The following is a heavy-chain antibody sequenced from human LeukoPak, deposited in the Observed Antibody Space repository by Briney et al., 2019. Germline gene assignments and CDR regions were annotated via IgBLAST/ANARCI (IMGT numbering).Heavy chain of an antibody. D-gene: IGHD3-22*01. V-gene: IGHV3-23*01. CDR1: GFTVSDYS. J-gene: IGHJ4*02. CDR3: AKRRYDSSGHFDS. Sequence: GGSLRLSCAASGFTVSDYSMSWVRQAPGMGLEWVSAISGSGSYTDYADSVKGRFTISKDISKNTLYMRMSSLRAEDTAVYFCAKRRYDSSGHFDSWGQGTLVTVSS. CDR2: ISGSGSYT.